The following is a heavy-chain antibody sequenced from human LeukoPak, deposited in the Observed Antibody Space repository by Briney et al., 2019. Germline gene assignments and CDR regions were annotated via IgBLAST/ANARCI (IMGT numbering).Heavy chain of an antibody. CDR3: ARDAGYGYDRFDY. CDR1: GFTFSNYA. J-gene: IGHJ4*02. Sequence: PGGSLRLSCAASGFTFSNYAMSWVRQAPGKGLEWVANIKEDGSDKNYVESLKGRFTISRDNAKNSLYLQMDSLRAEDAAVYYCARDAGYGYDRFDYWGQGTQVTVSS. D-gene: IGHD5-18*01. CDR2: IKEDGSDK. V-gene: IGHV3-7*01.